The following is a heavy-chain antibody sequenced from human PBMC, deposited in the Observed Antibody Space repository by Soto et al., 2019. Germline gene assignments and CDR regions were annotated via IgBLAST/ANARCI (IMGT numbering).Heavy chain of an antibody. CDR2: ISAYNGNT. V-gene: IGHV1-18*01. Sequence: ASVKVSCKASGYTFTSYGISWVRQAPGQGLEWMGWISAYNGNTNYAQKLQGRVTMTTDTSTSTAYMELRSLRSDDTAVYYCARGDTMVRGVIIKSDAPTNHWGQGTLVTVSS. CDR1: GYTFTSYG. CDR3: ARGDTMVRGVIIKSDAPTNH. D-gene: IGHD3-10*01. J-gene: IGHJ5*02.